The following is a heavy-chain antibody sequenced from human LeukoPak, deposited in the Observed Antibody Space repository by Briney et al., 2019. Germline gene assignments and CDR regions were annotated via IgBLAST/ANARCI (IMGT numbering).Heavy chain of an antibody. CDR3: ARVDILTGYLIDP. D-gene: IGHD3-9*01. V-gene: IGHV4-30-2*01. CDR2: IYHSGST. CDR1: GGSISSGGYS. J-gene: IGHJ5*02. Sequence: SETLSLTCAVSGGSISSGGYSWSWIRQPPGKGLEWIGYIYHSGSTYYNPSLKSRVTISVDRSKNQFSLKLSSVTAADTAVYYCARVDILTGYLIDPWGQGTLVTVSS.